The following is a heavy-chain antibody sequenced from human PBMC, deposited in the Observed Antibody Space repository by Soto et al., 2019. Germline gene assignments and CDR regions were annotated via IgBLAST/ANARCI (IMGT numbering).Heavy chain of an antibody. CDR1: GGSISSSSYY. D-gene: IGHD3-22*01. V-gene: IGHV4-39*07. Sequence: PSETLSLTCTVSGGSISSSSYYWGWIRQPPGKGLEWIGSIYYSGSTYYNPSLKSRVTISVDTSKNQFSLKLSSVTAADTAVYYCTRADDYDSSSYYYFDYWGQGTLVTVSS. CDR3: TRADDYDSSSYYYFDY. J-gene: IGHJ4*02. CDR2: IYYSGST.